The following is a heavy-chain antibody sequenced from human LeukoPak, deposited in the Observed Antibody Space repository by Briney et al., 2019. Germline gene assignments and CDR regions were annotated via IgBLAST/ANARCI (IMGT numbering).Heavy chain of an antibody. CDR2: ISSSGSAI. D-gene: IGHD2-15*01. CDR3: ARRAAGSLAANIDY. J-gene: IGHJ4*02. Sequence: GGSLRLSCAASGFTFSDYYMSWIRQAPGKGPEWVSYISSSGSAIYYADSVKGRFTISRDNAKNSLYLQMNSLRAEDTAVYYCARRAAGSLAANIDYWGQGTLVTVSS. CDR1: GFTFSDYY. V-gene: IGHV3-11*01.